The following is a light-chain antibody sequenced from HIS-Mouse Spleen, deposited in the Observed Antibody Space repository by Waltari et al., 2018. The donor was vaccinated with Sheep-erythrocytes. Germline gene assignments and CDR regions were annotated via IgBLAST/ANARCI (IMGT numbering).Light chain of an antibody. J-gene: IGLJ1*01. CDR2: EVS. CDR1: SSAVGGYNF. Sequence: QSALTQPPSASGSPGQPVTIPSPGPSSAVGGYNFFPWYQQHPGKAPKLMIYEVSKRPSGVPDRFSGSKSGNTASLTVSGLQAEDEADYYCSSYAGSYNHVFATGTKVTVL. V-gene: IGLV2-8*01. CDR3: SSYAGSYNHV.